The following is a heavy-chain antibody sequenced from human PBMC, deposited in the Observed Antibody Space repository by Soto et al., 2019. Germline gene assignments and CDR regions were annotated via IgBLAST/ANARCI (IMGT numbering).Heavy chain of an antibody. V-gene: IGHV4-34*01. Sequence: SETLSLTCAVYGGSFSGYYWSWIRQPPGKGLEWIGEINHSGSTNYNPSLKSRVTISVDTSKNQFSLKLSSVTAADTAVYYCARNGLWFGEFHFDYWGQGTLVTVSS. CDR1: GGSFSGYY. J-gene: IGHJ4*02. CDR3: ARNGLWFGEFHFDY. D-gene: IGHD3-10*01. CDR2: INHSGST.